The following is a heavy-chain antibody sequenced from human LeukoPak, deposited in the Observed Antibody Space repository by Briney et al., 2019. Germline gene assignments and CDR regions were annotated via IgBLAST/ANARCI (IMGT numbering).Heavy chain of an antibody. Sequence: GGSLRLSCAASGFTFSSYEMNWVRQAPGKGLEWVSLIRADGATTRYTDSVKGRFTISRDNSKDSLYLQMNSLRTEDTALYYCARDNTGSYECWGQGTLVTVSP. D-gene: IGHD1-26*01. CDR3: ARDNTGSYEC. CDR2: IRADGATT. CDR1: GFTFSSYE. V-gene: IGHV3-43*02. J-gene: IGHJ4*02.